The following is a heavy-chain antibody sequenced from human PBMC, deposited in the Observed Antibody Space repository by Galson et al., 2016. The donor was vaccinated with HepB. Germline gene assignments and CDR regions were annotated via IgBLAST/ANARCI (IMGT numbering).Heavy chain of an antibody. D-gene: IGHD5-12*01. V-gene: IGHV3-23*01. J-gene: IGHJ3*02. CDR1: GFTFSTSP. Sequence: SLRLSCAASGFTFSTSPMTWVRQAPGKGLEWVSSITGSGDRTYYADSVKGRFTISRDNSKNTLYLQMNSLRAEDTAVYYCAREGSGLWIVATSPDVFDIWGQGTMVTVSS. CDR3: AREGSGLWIVATSPDVFDI. CDR2: ITGSGDRT.